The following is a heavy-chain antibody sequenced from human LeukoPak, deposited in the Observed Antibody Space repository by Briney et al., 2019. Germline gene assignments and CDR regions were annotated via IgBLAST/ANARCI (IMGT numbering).Heavy chain of an antibody. CDR3: ARDREARIVGATVFDY. V-gene: IGHV1-46*01. D-gene: IGHD1-26*01. Sequence: ASVKVSCKASGYTFTSYYMHWVRQAPGQGLEWMGIINPSGGSTSYAQKFQGRVTMTRDTSTSTVYMELRSLRSDDTAVYYCARDREARIVGATVFDYWGQGTLVTVSS. J-gene: IGHJ4*02. CDR2: INPSGGST. CDR1: GYTFTSYY.